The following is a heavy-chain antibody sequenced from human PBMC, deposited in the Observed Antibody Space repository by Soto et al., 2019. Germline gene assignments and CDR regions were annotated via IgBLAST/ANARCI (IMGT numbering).Heavy chain of an antibody. J-gene: IGHJ4*02. V-gene: IGHV4-30-2*01. D-gene: IGHD4-17*01. Sequence: QLQLQESGSGLVKPSQTLSLTCAVSGGSISSGGYYWSWIRQPPGKGLEWIGYIYHSGSTYYNPSLKSRVTISVDRSKNQFSLKLSSVTAADTAVYYCARAMTTVTTIDYWGQGTLVTVSS. CDR2: IYHSGST. CDR1: GGSISSGGYY. CDR3: ARAMTTVTTIDY.